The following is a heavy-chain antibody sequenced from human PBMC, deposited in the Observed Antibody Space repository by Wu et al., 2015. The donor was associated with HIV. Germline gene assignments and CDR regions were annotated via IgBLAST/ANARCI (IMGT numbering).Heavy chain of an antibody. CDR3: ARETKLPRLTVYWFDP. Sequence: LMQSGPEVKKPGASVTVSCEAAGYSFNSYGISWVRQAPGQGFEWMGWISGFNGDTYYAQKFQGRVTLTTDTSTSTAYMELRSLRSDDTAVYYCARETKLPRLTVYWFDPWGQGTLVTVSS. CDR1: GYSFNSYG. J-gene: IGHJ5*01. D-gene: IGHD2-21*02. CDR2: ISGFNGDT. V-gene: IGHV1-18*01.